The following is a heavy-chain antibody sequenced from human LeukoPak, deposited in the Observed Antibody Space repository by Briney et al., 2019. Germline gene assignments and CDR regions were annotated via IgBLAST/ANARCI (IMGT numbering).Heavy chain of an antibody. CDR2: VSYTGDT. J-gene: IGHJ4*02. CDR3: ARGSVLAAYYSFDY. D-gene: IGHD3-9*01. V-gene: IGHV4-59*12. CDR1: SGSINSYD. Sequence: SETLSLTCTVSSGSINSYDWSWIRQPPGRGLEWIGYVSYTGDTNYNPSLKSRVTMSLDTSKNQFSLKLTSMTAADTAVYYCARGSVLAAYYSFDYWGQGTLVTVSS.